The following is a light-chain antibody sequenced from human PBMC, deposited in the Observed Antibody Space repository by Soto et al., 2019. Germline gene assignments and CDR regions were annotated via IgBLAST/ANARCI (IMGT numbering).Light chain of an antibody. CDR1: QSVSSN. V-gene: IGKV3-15*01. Sequence: EIVMTQSPATLSVSPGERATLSCRASQSVSSNLAWYQQKPGQAPRLLIYGASTRATGIPARFSGSGSGTEFTLTLSSLQSEDFAVYYCQQYNNWPLWTFGQGNKVEIK. CDR2: GAS. J-gene: IGKJ1*01. CDR3: QQYNNWPLWT.